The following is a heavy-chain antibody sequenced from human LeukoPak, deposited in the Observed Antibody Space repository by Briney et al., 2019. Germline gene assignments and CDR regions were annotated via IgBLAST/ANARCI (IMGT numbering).Heavy chain of an antibody. CDR1: GYTFTGYY. V-gene: IGHV1-2*02. Sequence: ASVKVPCKASGYTFTGYYMHWVRQAPGQGLEWMGWINPNSGGTNYAQKFQGRVTMTRDTSISTAYMELSRLRSDDTAVYYCARSYHGSGSYYKRRSWFDPWGQGTLVTVSS. CDR2: INPNSGGT. D-gene: IGHD3-10*01. J-gene: IGHJ5*02. CDR3: ARSYHGSGSYYKRRSWFDP.